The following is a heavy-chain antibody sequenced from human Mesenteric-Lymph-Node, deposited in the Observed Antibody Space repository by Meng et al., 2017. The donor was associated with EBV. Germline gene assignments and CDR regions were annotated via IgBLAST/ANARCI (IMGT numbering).Heavy chain of an antibody. D-gene: IGHD6-6*01. V-gene: IGHV1-18*01. CDR1: GYTFTSYA. CDR2: ISVYNGVT. Sequence: QVQLVQSGGEVKKPGASLKVSFKTSGYTFTSYAISWVRQAPGQGLEWMGWISVYNGVTNYAPNLQGRVTVTTDTSTTTAYMELTGLTSADTAVYYCARGGAARPFDYWGQGTLVTVSS. J-gene: IGHJ4*02. CDR3: ARGGAARPFDY.